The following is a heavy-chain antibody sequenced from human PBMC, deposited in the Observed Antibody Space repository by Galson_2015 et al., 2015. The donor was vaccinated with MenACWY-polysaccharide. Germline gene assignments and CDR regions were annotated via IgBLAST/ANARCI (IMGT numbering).Heavy chain of an antibody. Sequence: SLRLSCAASGFSFSTYWMHWVRHAPGKGLVWVSRINADGSATGYADSVRGRFTISRDNAKNTLYLEVNSLRAEDTAVYYCTKAGAKYCRGSTCSFNWFDPWGQGTLVTVSS. D-gene: IGHD2-8*02. J-gene: IGHJ5*02. V-gene: IGHV3-74*01. CDR2: INADGSAT. CDR1: GFSFSTYW. CDR3: TKAGAKYCRGSTCSFNWFDP.